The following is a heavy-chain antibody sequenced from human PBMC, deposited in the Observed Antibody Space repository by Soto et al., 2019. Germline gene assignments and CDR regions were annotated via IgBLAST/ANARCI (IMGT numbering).Heavy chain of an antibody. Sequence: GASAKVSCKASGGTFSSYAISWVRQAPGQGLEWMGGIIPIFGTANYAQKFQGRVTITADKSTSTAYMELSSLRSEDTAVYYCARGGYYDSSGDYYYYGMDVWGQGTTVTVSS. CDR3: ARGGYYDSSGDYYYYGMDV. J-gene: IGHJ6*02. CDR2: IIPIFGTA. CDR1: GGTFSSYA. D-gene: IGHD3-22*01. V-gene: IGHV1-69*06.